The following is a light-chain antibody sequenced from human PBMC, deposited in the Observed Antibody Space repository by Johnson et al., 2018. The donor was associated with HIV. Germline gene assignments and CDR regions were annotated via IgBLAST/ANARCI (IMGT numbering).Light chain of an antibody. CDR2: END. CDR3: GTWANRLITVSC. V-gene: IGLV1-51*02. Sequence: QSVLTQPPSVSAAPGQKVTISCSGRSSNIGNAYVSWYQQLPGTAPKLLIYENDKRPSGIPDRFSGSTSGTSATLTITGLQTGDEADYYCGTWANRLITVSCFGTGTKVTVL. CDR1: SSNIGNAY. J-gene: IGLJ1*01.